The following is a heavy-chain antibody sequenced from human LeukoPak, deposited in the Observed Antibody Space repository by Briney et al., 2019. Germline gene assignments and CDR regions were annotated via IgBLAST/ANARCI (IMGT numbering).Heavy chain of an antibody. D-gene: IGHD3-22*01. CDR2: ISGSGGST. CDR1: GFTFSSYA. J-gene: IGHJ4*02. V-gene: IGHV3-23*01. CDR3: ATSSGSRGLYFDF. Sequence: GGSLRLSCAASGFTFSSYAMSWVRQAPGKGLEWVSAISGSGGSTYYADSVKGRFTISRDNSKNTLYLQMNSLRAEDTAVYYCATSSGSRGLYFDFWGQGTLVTVSS.